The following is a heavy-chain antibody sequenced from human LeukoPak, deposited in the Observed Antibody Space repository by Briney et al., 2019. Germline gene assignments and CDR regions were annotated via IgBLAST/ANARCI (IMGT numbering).Heavy chain of an antibody. CDR3: AKTQSDFWSGYSVDY. CDR1: GFTFSSYG. CDR2: IRYDGSNK. V-gene: IGHV3-30*02. Sequence: GGSLRPSCAASGFTFSSYGMHWVRQAPGKGLEWVAFIRYDGSNKYYADSVKGRFTISRDNSKNTLYLQMNSLRAEDMAVYYCAKTQSDFWSGYSVDYWGQGTLVTVSS. J-gene: IGHJ4*02. D-gene: IGHD3-3*01.